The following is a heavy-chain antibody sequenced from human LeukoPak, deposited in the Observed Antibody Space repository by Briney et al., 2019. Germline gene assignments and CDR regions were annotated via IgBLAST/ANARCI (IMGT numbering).Heavy chain of an antibody. V-gene: IGHV3-21*01. CDR3: ARREDRLYCSSTSCYAPLDY. CDR2: ISSSSSYI. J-gene: IGHJ4*02. CDR1: GFTFSSYS. Sequence: GGSLRLSCAASGFTFSSYSMNWVRQAPGKGLEWVSSISSSSSYIYYADSVKGRFTISRDNAKNSLYLQMNSLRAEDTAVYYCARREDRLYCSSTSCYAPLDYWGQGTLVIVSS. D-gene: IGHD2-2*01.